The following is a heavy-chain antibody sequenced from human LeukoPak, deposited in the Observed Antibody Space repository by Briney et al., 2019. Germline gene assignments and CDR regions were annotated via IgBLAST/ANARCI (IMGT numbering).Heavy chain of an antibody. J-gene: IGHJ4*02. D-gene: IGHD2-2*01. CDR3: ARARGELPAAPFDY. CDR2: IYHSGST. Sequence: SETLSLTCTVSGGSISSGGYYWSWIRQPPGKGLEWIGYIYHSGSTYYNPSLKSRVTTSVDRSKNQFSLKLSSVTAADTAVYYCARARGELPAAPFDYWGQGTLVTVSS. V-gene: IGHV4-30-2*01. CDR1: GGSISSGGYY.